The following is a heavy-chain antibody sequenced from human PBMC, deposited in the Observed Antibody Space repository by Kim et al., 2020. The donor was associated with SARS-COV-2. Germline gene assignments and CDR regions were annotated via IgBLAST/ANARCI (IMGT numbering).Heavy chain of an antibody. D-gene: IGHD5-12*01. V-gene: IGHV1-2*02. CDR2: INPNSGGT. CDR3: ARPCTERGCWLKESGWFDP. CDR1: GYTFTGYY. Sequence: ASVKVSCKASGYTFTGYYMHWVRQAPGQGLEWMGWINPNSGGTNYAQKFQGRVTMTRDTSISTAYMELSRLRSDDTAVYYCARPCTERGCWLKESGWFDPWGQGTLVTVSS. J-gene: IGHJ5*02.